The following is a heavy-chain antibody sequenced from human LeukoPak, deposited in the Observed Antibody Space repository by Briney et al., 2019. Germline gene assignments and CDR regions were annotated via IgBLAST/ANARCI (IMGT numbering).Heavy chain of an antibody. Sequence: ASVKVSCKASGYRFSNFGITWVRQAPGQGLEWMGWTSPYDDNPEYAKKFQGRVTMTTDTSTSTAYMELRSLRPDDTAMYHCAKVDPPIVAGARGDAFEIWGQGTLVNVSS. D-gene: IGHD1-26*01. V-gene: IGHV1-18*01. J-gene: IGHJ3*02. CDR3: AKVDPPIVAGARGDAFEI. CDR1: GYRFSNFG. CDR2: TSPYDDNP.